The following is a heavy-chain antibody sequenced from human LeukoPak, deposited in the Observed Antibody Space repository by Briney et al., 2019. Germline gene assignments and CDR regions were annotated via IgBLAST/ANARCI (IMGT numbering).Heavy chain of an antibody. D-gene: IGHD3-10*01. Sequence: ASVKVSCKASGYTFTGYYMHWVRQAPGQGLEWMGWINPNSGGTNYAQKFQGRVTMTRDTSISTAYMELSRLRSEDTAVYYCARSSPVSGPDAFDIWGQGTMATVSS. J-gene: IGHJ3*02. CDR3: ARSSPVSGPDAFDI. V-gene: IGHV1-2*02. CDR1: GYTFTGYY. CDR2: INPNSGGT.